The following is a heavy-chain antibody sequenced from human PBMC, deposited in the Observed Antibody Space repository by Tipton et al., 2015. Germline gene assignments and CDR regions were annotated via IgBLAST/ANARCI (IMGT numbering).Heavy chain of an antibody. D-gene: IGHD3-16*01. CDR3: ASGASSFDF. CDR2: IYFDGSKS. Sequence: SLRLSCAASGFTFTSYDMHWVRQAPGKGLEWVAAIYFDGSKSFHADSVSGRFTISRDNSNHTLYLHMGSLTVEDTGVYYCASGASSFDFWGRGTLVTVFS. J-gene: IGHJ3*01. V-gene: IGHV3-33*03. CDR1: GFTFTSYD.